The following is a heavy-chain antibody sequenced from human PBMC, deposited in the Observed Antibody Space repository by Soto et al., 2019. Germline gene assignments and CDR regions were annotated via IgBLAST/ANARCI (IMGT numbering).Heavy chain of an antibody. CDR2: ISYDGSNK. D-gene: IGHD3-3*01. CDR1: GFTFSSYA. CDR3: ARGYDFWSGYYYPYGMDV. J-gene: IGHJ6*02. Sequence: QVQLVESGGGVVQPGRSLRLSCAASGFTFSSYAMHWVRQAPGKGLEWVAVISYDGSNKNYADSVKGRFTISRDNSXXTXXRQMNSLRAEDTAVYYCARGYDFWSGYYYPYGMDVWGQGTTVTVSS. V-gene: IGHV3-30-3*01.